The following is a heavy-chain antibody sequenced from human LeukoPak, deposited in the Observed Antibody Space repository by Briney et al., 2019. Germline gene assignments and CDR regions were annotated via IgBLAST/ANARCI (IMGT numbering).Heavy chain of an antibody. CDR2: INHSGST. CDR1: GGSFSPYY. CDR3: ARGGFYCGGDCYVDY. Sequence: SETLSLTCAVYGGSFSPYYWGWIRQPPGKGLEWIGEINHSGSTNYNPSLKSRVTISVDTSKNQFSLKLSSVTAADTAVYYCARGGFYCGGDCYVDYWGQGTLVTVSS. J-gene: IGHJ4*02. V-gene: IGHV4-34*01. D-gene: IGHD2-21*02.